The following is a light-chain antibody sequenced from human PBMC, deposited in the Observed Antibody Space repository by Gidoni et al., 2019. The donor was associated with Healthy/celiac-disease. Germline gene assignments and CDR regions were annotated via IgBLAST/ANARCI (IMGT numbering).Light chain of an antibody. CDR1: QSISSY. V-gene: IGKV1-39*01. CDR3: QQSYSTPIT. CDR2: AAS. Sequence: DIQMTQSPSSLSASVGDRVTITCRASQSISSYLNWYQQKPGKAPKLLIYAASSLQSGVPSRFSGSGSGTDFTLTISSLQPEDFATCYCQQSYSTPITFGQGTRLKIK. J-gene: IGKJ5*01.